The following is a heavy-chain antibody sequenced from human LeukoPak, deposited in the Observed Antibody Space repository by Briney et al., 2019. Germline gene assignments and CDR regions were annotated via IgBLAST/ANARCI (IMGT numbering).Heavy chain of an antibody. D-gene: IGHD6-19*01. CDR1: GGSISSYY. J-gene: IGHJ4*02. Sequence: SETLSLTCTVSGGSISSYYWSWIRQPPGKGLEWIGYIYYSGSTNYNPSLKSQVTISVDTSKNQFSLKLSSVTAADTAVYFCARDRSSGWFYDSWGQGTLVTVSS. CDR2: IYYSGST. V-gene: IGHV4-59*01. CDR3: ARDRSSGWFYDS.